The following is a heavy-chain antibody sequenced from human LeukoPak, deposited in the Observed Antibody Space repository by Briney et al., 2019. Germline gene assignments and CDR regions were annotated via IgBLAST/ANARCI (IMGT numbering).Heavy chain of an antibody. J-gene: IGHJ6*02. CDR1: GYTFTSYD. Sequence: GASVKVSCKASGYTFTSYDINWVRQATGQGLEWMGWMNPNSGNTGYAQKFQGRVTMTRYTSISTAYMELSSLRSEDTAVYYCARDIAAAGTGGKYYYYYYGMDVWGQGTTVTVSS. D-gene: IGHD6-13*01. CDR3: ARDIAAAGTGGKYYYYYYGMDV. CDR2: MNPNSGNT. V-gene: IGHV1-8*01.